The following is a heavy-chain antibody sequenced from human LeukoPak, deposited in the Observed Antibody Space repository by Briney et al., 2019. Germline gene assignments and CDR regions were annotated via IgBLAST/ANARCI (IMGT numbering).Heavy chain of an antibody. D-gene: IGHD2-2*01. CDR2: ISTSGDT. CDR1: GGSISSGIYY. CDR3: ARAEGGCSSTSCYGH. J-gene: IGHJ4*02. V-gene: IGHV4-61*02. Sequence: SQTLSLTCSVSGGSISSGIYYWSWIRQSAEKGLEWIGRISTSGDTNYNPSLKSRVTISIDMSKSQFSLKLSSVSAADTAVYFCARAEGGCSSTSCYGHWGQGTLVTVSS.